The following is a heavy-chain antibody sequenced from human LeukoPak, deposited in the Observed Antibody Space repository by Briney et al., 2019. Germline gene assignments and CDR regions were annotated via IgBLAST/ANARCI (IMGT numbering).Heavy chain of an antibody. CDR2: IKQDGSEE. D-gene: IGHD2-2*01. V-gene: IGHV3-7*01. CDR1: EFRFGRDW. Sequence: RGSLRLSCVASEFRFGRDWISWVRQAPGKGLEWVACIKQDGSEEYYVGSVRGRFTVSVDNGKNSLYLQLNSLRAEDTARYYCATLDSTKSVFWGRGTAVTVSS. CDR3: ATLDSTKSVF. J-gene: IGHJ1*01.